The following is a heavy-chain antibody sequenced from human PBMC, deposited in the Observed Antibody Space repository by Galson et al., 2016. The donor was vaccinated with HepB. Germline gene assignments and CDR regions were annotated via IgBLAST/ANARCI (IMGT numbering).Heavy chain of an antibody. CDR1: GDSVNSGDYY. Sequence: TLSLTCTVSGDSVNSGDYYWSWVRQPPGKGLEWIGYIYYTGVTYYNPPLNSRPTISIDASKNQFSLKLRSVTAADTAVYYCATLCGVGRHIDYWGQGILVTVSS. CDR2: IYYTGVT. D-gene: IGHD1-26*01. V-gene: IGHV4-30-4*08. CDR3: ATLCGVGRHIDY. J-gene: IGHJ4*02.